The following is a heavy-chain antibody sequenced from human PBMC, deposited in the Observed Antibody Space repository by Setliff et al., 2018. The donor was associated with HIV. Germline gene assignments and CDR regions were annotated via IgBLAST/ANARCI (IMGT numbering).Heavy chain of an antibody. D-gene: IGHD6-6*01. CDR2: IYYSGHT. Sequence: SQTLSLTWTVSGGSLIGSDYYWSWIRQHPGKGLEWIGHIYYSGHTHYNPSLKSRVSISVDASKNQFSLRLSSVTAADTAVYSCARASWFSSSSGDYYYMDVWGKGATVTVSS. CDR3: ARASWFSSSSGDYYYMDV. J-gene: IGHJ6*03. CDR1: GGSLIGSDYY. V-gene: IGHV4-31*02.